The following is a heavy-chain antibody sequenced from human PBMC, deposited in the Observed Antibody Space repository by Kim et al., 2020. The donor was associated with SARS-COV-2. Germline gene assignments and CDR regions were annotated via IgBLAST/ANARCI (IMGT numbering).Heavy chain of an antibody. D-gene: IGHD5-12*01. CDR3: ARLRDGYRYYFDY. Sequence: NHNPSLKSRVTISLDTAKSQFSLKLSSVTAADTAVYYCARLRDGYRYYFDYWGQGTLVTVSS. J-gene: IGHJ4*02. V-gene: IGHV4-34*01.